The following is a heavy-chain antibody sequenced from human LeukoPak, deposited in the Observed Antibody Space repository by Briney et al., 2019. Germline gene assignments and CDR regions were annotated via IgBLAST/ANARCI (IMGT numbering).Heavy chain of an antibody. J-gene: IGHJ4*02. D-gene: IGHD3-22*01. V-gene: IGHV3-11*04. CDR3: ARDDYDSSGYYLGY. CDR1: GFTSSDYY. CDR2: ISSSGSTI. Sequence: PGGSLRLSCAASGFTSSDYYMSWIRQAPGKGLEWVSYISSSGSTIYYADSVKGRFTISRDNAKNSLYLQMNSLRAEDTAVYYCARDDYDSSGYYLGYWGQGTLVTVSS.